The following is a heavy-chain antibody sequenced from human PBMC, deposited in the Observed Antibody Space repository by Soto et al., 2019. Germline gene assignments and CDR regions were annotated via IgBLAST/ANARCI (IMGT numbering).Heavy chain of an antibody. Sequence: PSETLSLTCAVSGDSISSSKWWTWVRQPPGKGLEWIGDIFHSGDTNYNPSLKSRVFISIDKSQNQFSLKLGSVTAADTAVYYCAYSTGWYRHDIWGQGTLVTVSS. CDR3: AYSTGWYRHDI. CDR2: IFHSGDT. V-gene: IGHV4-4*02. D-gene: IGHD6-19*01. J-gene: IGHJ3*02. CDR1: GDSISSSKW.